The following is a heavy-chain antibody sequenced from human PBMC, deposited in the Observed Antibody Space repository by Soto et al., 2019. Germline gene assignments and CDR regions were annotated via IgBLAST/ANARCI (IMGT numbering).Heavy chain of an antibody. D-gene: IGHD6-13*01. CDR2: ISSSSDYI. Sequence: PGGSLRLSCAASGFTFRIYSMNWVRQAPGKGLEWVSYISSSSDYIYYADSMKGRVTISRDNAKNSLFLDMNSLTGEDTAVYYCARARVYATGPLDFWGQGTLVTVSS. CDR1: GFTFRIYS. CDR3: ARARVYATGPLDF. V-gene: IGHV3-21*05. J-gene: IGHJ4*02.